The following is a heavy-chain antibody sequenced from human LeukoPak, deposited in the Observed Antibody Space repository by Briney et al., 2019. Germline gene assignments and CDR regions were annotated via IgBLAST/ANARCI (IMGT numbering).Heavy chain of an antibody. CDR2: ISGSGDNT. V-gene: IGHV3-23*01. Sequence: GASLRLSCAASRFTFSTYAMGWVRQAPGKGLEGVSGISGSGDNTYYADSVKGRFTISRDNSKNTLYVQMDSLSAEYSAVYYCALYENSCYRAFDYWGQGTLVTVSS. CDR3: ALYENSCYRAFDY. CDR1: RFTFSTYA. J-gene: IGHJ4*02. D-gene: IGHD3-22*01.